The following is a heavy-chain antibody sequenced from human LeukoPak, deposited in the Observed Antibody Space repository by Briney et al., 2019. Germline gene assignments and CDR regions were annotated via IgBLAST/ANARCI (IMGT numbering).Heavy chain of an antibody. J-gene: IGHJ4*02. CDR1: GFTFSSYW. Sequence: GGSLRLSCAASGFTFSSYWMSWVRQAPGKGLEWVANIKQDGSEKDYVDSVKGRFTISRDTAKNSLYLQMNSLRAEDTAVYYCARGRSGRRSHRPLEFDYWGQGTLVTVSS. CDR2: IKQDGSEK. CDR3: ARGRSGRRSHRPLEFDY. V-gene: IGHV3-7*03. D-gene: IGHD1-26*01.